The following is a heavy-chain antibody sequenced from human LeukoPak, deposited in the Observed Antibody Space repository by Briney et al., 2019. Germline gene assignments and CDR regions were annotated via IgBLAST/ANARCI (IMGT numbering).Heavy chain of an antibody. CDR1: GSTFSSYA. V-gene: IGHV3-23*01. CDR3: ANDGALEYGAVAGLFDY. D-gene: IGHD6-19*01. CDR2: ISGSGGST. Sequence: GGSLRLSCAASGSTFSSYAMSWVRQAPGKGLEWVSAISGSGGSTYYADSVKGRFTISRYNSKNTLYLQMNSLRAEDTAVYYCANDGALEYGAVAGLFDYWGQGTLVTVSS. J-gene: IGHJ4*02.